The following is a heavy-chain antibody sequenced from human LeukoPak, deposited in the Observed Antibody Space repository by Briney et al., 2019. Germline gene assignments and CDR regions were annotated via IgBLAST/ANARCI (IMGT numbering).Heavy chain of an antibody. CDR3: ATGLVYAFDY. CDR1: GYTLTELS. Sequence: ASVKVSCKVSGYTLTELSMHWVRQAPGKGLEWMGGFDPEDGETIYAQKFQGRVTTTEDTSTDTAYMELNSLRSEDTAVYYCATGLVYAFDYWGQGTLVTVSS. CDR2: FDPEDGET. J-gene: IGHJ4*02. V-gene: IGHV1-24*01. D-gene: IGHD3-16*01.